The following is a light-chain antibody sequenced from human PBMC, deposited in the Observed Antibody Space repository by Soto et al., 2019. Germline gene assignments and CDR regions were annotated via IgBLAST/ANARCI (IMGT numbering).Light chain of an antibody. CDR3: QQYDNWPPYT. V-gene: IGKV3-15*01. CDR2: DAY. Sequence: EIVLTQSPGTLSVSPGERASLSCRASQNVNNKVAWYQQKSGPPPRLLIYDAYLRATGVPARFSGRGSETEFTLSITSIQSVDVAIYYDQQYDNWPPYTFGPGTQLEI. J-gene: IGKJ2*01. CDR1: QNVNNK.